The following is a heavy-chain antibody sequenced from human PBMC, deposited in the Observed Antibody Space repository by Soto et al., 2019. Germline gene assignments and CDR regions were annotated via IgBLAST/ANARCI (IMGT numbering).Heavy chain of an antibody. Sequence: SETLSLTCTVSGGSISSGGYYWSWIRQHPGKGLEWIGYIYYSGSTYYNPSLKSRVTISVDTSKNQFPLKLSSVTAADTAVYYCARAEFLGPYYFDYWGQGTLVTVSS. D-gene: IGHD3-3*01. CDR1: GGSISSGGYY. CDR3: ARAEFLGPYYFDY. J-gene: IGHJ4*02. V-gene: IGHV4-31*03. CDR2: IYYSGST.